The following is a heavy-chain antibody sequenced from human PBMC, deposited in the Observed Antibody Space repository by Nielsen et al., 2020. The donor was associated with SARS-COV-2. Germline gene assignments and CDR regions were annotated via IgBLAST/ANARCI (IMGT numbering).Heavy chain of an antibody. V-gene: IGHV4-34*01. Sequence: SETLSLTCGVYGGPVSGFHWNWIRQPPGKGLEWIGEINDVGYTNYNSSLKSRLSMSVDTSKSQFSLKLTSLSAADTAIYYCARGPGGCSGIFAHWLDPWGQGILVTVSS. J-gene: IGHJ5*02. CDR3: ARGPGGCSGIFAHWLDP. CDR2: INDVGYT. CDR1: GGPVSGFH. D-gene: IGHD1-26*01.